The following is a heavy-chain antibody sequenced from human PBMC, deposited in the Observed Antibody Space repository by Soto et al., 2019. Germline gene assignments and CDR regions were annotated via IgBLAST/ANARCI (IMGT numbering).Heavy chain of an antibody. Sequence: ASVKVSCKASDYTFTRIGLDWVRQAPGQGLEWMGWISPYNGYANYARKFQGRVTMTTDTSTYTAYMDLRNLRSDDTAIYYCTRGGDPYKTGHWGQGTLVTVSS. CDR2: ISPYNGYA. J-gene: IGHJ4*02. V-gene: IGHV1-18*01. CDR3: TRGGDPYKTGH. D-gene: IGHD2-21*01. CDR1: DYTFTRIG.